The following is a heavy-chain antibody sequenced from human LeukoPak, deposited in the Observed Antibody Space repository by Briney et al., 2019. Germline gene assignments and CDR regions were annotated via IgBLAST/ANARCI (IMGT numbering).Heavy chain of an antibody. V-gene: IGHV3-48*02. D-gene: IGHD2-2*01. Sequence: PGGSLRLSCAASGFTFSSYSMNWVRQAPGKGLEWVSYISSSSSTIYYADSVKGRFTISRDNAKNSLYLQMNSLRDEDTAVYYCAREGDSTQKIGLRKIQGWFDPWGQGTLVTVSS. CDR2: ISSSSSTI. J-gene: IGHJ5*02. CDR3: AREGDSTQKIGLRKIQGWFDP. CDR1: GFTFSSYS.